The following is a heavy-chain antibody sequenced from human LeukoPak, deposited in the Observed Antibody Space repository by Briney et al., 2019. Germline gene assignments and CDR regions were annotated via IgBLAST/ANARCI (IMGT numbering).Heavy chain of an antibody. D-gene: IGHD2-15*01. Sequence: GGSLRLSCAASGFTFSSYAMSWVRQAPGKGLEWVSAISGSGGSTYYADSVKGRFTISRDNSKNTLYLQMNSLRAEDTAVYYARIVVVVAATPSYYGMDVWGQGTTVTVSS. CDR1: GFTFSSYA. CDR3: RIVVVVAATPSYYGMDV. J-gene: IGHJ6*02. CDR2: ISGSGGST. V-gene: IGHV3-23*01.